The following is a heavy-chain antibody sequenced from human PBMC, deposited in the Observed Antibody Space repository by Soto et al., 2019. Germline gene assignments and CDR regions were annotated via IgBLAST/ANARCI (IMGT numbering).Heavy chain of an antibody. CDR3: ATSPPRDGYNPGGFDY. V-gene: IGHV5-51*01. D-gene: IGHD5-12*01. CDR2: IYPGDSDT. Sequence: WESLKISCKGSGYSFTSYWIGWVRQMPGKGLEWMGIIYPGDSDTRYSPSFQGQVTISADKSISTAYLQWSSLKASDTAMYYCATSPPRDGYNPGGFDYWGQATLVTVSS. J-gene: IGHJ4*02. CDR1: GYSFTSYW.